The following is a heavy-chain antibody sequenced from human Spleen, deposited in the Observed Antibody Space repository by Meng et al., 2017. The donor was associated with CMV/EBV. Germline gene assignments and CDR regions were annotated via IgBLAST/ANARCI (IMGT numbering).Heavy chain of an antibody. CDR1: GFTLSAYS. D-gene: IGHD3-3*01. J-gene: IGHJ6*02. CDR2: ISANSGHT. Sequence: GGSLRLSCAASGFTLSAYSINWVRQAPGKGLEWVSSISANSGHTYYADSLKGRFTISRDNSKNTLYLQMNSLRAEDTAVYYCAKASSTYYDFAMDVWGQGTTVTVSS. V-gene: IGHV3-21*01. CDR3: AKASSTYYDFAMDV.